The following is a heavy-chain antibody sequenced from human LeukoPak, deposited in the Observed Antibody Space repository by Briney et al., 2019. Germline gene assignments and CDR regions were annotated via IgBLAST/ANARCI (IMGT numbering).Heavy chain of an antibody. Sequence: GGSLRLSCAASGFTFDDYAMHWARQAPGKGLEWVSGISWNSGSIGYADSVKGRFTISRDNAKNSLYLQMNSLRAEDMALYYCAKDKNTYYYGSGSLFDVWGKGTTVTVSS. CDR1: GFTFDDYA. V-gene: IGHV3-9*03. CDR3: AKDKNTYYYGSGSLFDV. CDR2: ISWNSGSI. J-gene: IGHJ6*04. D-gene: IGHD3-10*01.